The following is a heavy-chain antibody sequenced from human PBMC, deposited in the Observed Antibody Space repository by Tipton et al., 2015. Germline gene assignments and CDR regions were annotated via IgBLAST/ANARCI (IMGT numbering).Heavy chain of an antibody. CDR1: GGSFSDYY. V-gene: IGHV4-59*04. Sequence: TLSLTCTVSGGSFSDYYWSWIRQYPGEGLEWIGSISHSGNTYYNPSLKSRATMSRDTSKNQFSLKLTSVTAADTAVYYCACQDYDSLTRDYQTVDYWGQGTLVTVSS. J-gene: IGHJ4*02. CDR2: ISHSGNT. D-gene: IGHD3-9*01. CDR3: ACQDYDSLTRDYQTVDY.